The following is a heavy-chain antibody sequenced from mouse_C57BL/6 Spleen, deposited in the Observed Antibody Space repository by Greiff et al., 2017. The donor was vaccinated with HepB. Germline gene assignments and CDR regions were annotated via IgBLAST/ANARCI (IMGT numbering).Heavy chain of an antibody. D-gene: IGHD1-1*01. CDR2: IYPRSGNT. CDR3: ARSGSYYGSSLDY. V-gene: IGHV1-81*01. J-gene: IGHJ2*01. CDR1: GYTFTSYG. Sequence: QVQLKQSGAELARPGASVKLSCKASGYTFTSYGISWVKQRTGQGLEWIGEIYPRSGNTYYNEKFKGKATLTADKSSSTAYMELRSLTSEDSAVYFCARSGSYYGSSLDYWGQGTTLTVSS.